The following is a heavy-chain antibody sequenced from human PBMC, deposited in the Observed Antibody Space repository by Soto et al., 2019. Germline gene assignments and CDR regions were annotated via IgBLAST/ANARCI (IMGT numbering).Heavy chain of an antibody. Sequence: QVQLQESGPGLVKPSETLSLTCTVSGGSVSSGSYYWSWIRQPPGKGLEWIGYIYYSGSTNYNPSLKSRFTISVDTSKNQFSLKLSSVTAADTAVYYCASSFSGYDYFDYWGQGTLVTVSS. D-gene: IGHD5-12*01. CDR3: ASSFSGYDYFDY. J-gene: IGHJ4*02. CDR2: IYYSGST. V-gene: IGHV4-61*01. CDR1: GGSVSSGSYY.